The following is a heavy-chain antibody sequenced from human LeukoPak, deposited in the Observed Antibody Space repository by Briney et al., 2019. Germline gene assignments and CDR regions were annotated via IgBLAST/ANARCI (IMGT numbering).Heavy chain of an antibody. CDR2: ISAYSGSA. CDR3: TRGYGGWPTYIDY. Sequence: GASVTVSCKASGYTFTSFYITWVRQAPGQGLEWLGWISAYSGSANYAQRFQGRVTMTIDRSKNTAYMDLRSLTDDDTAVYWCTRGYGGWPTYIDYWGQGSLVIVYS. J-gene: IGHJ4*02. V-gene: IGHV1-18*01. CDR1: GYTFTSFY. D-gene: IGHD5-12*01.